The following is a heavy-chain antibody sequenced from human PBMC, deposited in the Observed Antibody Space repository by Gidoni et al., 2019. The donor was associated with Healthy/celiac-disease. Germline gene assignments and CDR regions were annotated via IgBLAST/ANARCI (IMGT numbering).Heavy chain of an antibody. CDR1: GDSVSATSAA. CDR2: TYYRSKWYK. J-gene: IGHJ4*02. Sequence: HVQLPQSGPLLVKPSQTLSLPCSISGDSVSATSAAWKWIRQYPSRGLEWLGRTYYRSKWYKEYAVSVKSRITINPDTSKNQFSLKLNSVTPEDTAVYYCASGYDFWSGYSLDYWGQGTLVTVSP. V-gene: IGHV6-1*01. D-gene: IGHD3-3*01. CDR3: ASGYDFWSGYSLDY.